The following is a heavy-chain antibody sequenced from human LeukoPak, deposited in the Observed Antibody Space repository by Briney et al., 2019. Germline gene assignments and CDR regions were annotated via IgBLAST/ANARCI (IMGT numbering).Heavy chain of an antibody. CDR1: GYTLTELS. V-gene: IGHV1-24*01. CDR2: FDPEDGET. CDR3: ASLDTMVRGVIEDY. D-gene: IGHD3-10*01. Sequence: ASVKVSCKVSGYTLTELSMHWVRQAPGKGLEWMGGFDPEDGETIYAQKFQGRVTMTEDTSTDTAYMGLSSLRSEDTAVYYCASLDTMVRGVIEDYWGQGTLVTVSS. J-gene: IGHJ4*02.